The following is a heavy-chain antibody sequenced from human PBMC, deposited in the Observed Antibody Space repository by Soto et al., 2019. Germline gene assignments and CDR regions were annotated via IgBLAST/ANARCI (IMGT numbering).Heavy chain of an antibody. CDR1: GFTFNNYW. Sequence: PGGSLRLSCAASGFTFNNYWMHWVRQAPGKGLVWVSRINSDGSSTTYADSVKGRFTISRDDAKNTLYLQMNSLRAEDTAVYYCARDHRSSRSFDWWGQGTLVTVSS. V-gene: IGHV3-74*01. J-gene: IGHJ4*02. CDR2: INSDGSST. CDR3: ARDHRSSRSFDW. D-gene: IGHD6-13*01.